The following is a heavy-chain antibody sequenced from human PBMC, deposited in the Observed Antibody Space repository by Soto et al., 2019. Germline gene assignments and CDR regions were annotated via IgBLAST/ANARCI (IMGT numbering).Heavy chain of an antibody. D-gene: IGHD3-16*01. V-gene: IGHV3-21*01. CDR1: GFTFSSYS. J-gene: IGHJ6*03. CDR3: VGVTDGYYYYYMDV. Sequence: GGSLRLSCAASGFTFSSYSMNWVRQAPGKGLEWVSSISSSSYIYYADSVKGRFTISRDNAKNSLYLQMNSLRAEDTAVYYCVGVTDGYYYYYMDVWGKGTTVTVSS. CDR2: ISSSSYI.